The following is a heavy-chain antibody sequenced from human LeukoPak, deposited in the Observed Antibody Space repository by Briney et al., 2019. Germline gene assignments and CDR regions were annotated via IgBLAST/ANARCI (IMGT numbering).Heavy chain of an antibody. CDR2: IYPGDSDT. CDR3: ARRRSGYYGSRSSDY. Sequence: GESLKISCKGSGYSFTTYWIAWVRQMPGKGLEWMGIIYPGDSDTRYSPSFQGQVTISADKSISTAYLQWSSLKASDTAIYYCARRRSGYYGSRSSDYWGQGTLVTVSS. V-gene: IGHV5-51*01. CDR1: GYSFTTYW. J-gene: IGHJ4*02. D-gene: IGHD3-9*01.